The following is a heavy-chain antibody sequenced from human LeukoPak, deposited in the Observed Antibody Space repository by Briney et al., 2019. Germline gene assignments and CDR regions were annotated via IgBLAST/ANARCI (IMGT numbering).Heavy chain of an antibody. V-gene: IGHV3-11*01. CDR1: GFTFSDYY. CDR2: SGSSGTFM. J-gene: IGHJ3*02. D-gene: IGHD3-22*01. Sequence: GGSLRLSCAASGFTFSDYYMSWIRQAPGKGLEWVAYSGSSGTFMNYADSVKGRFTISRDNSKNSLYLQMNSLRAEDTAVYYCARDLMYFYDNSGSSAFDIWGQGTMVTVSS. CDR3: ARDLMYFYDNSGSSAFDI.